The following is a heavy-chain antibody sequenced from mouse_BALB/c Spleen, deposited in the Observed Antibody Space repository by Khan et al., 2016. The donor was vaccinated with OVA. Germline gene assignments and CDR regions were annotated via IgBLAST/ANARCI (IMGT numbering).Heavy chain of an antibody. Sequence: QIQLVESGPELKKPGETVKISCKASGYTFRNYGMKWVKQAPGKGLKWMGWINTYSGESTYADDFKGRFAFSVETSANTAFLQINNLKYEDTATYFCSGPPCFSYVMVYWGQGTSLTVSS. CDR2: INTYSGES. J-gene: IGHJ4*01. CDR3: SGPPCFSYVMVY. CDR1: GYTFRNYG. V-gene: IGHV9-3-1*01.